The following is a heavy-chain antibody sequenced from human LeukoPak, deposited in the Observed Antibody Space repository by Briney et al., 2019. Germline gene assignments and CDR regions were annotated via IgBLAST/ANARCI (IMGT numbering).Heavy chain of an antibody. CDR3: ARVSNAYYYYYMDV. V-gene: IGHV3-48*03. J-gene: IGHJ6*03. CDR2: ISSSGSTI. CDR1: GFTFSSYE. Sequence: GGSLRLSCAASGFTFSSYEMNWVRQAPGKGLEWVSYISSSGSTIYYADSVKGRFTISRDNAKNSLYLQMNSLRAEDTAVYYCARVSNAYYYYYMDVWGKGTTVTVSS.